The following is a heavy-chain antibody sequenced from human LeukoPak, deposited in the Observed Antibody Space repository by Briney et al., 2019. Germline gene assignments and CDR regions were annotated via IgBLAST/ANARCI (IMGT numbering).Heavy chain of an antibody. CDR1: GFTFRDYW. Sequence: GGSLRLSCAASGFTFRDYWMTWVRQAPGKGLEWVANIKRDGSEKYYVDSVRGRFIISRDDAKNSLYLQMNGLRVEDTAVYYCARDQYGLRSYYYGMDAWGKGTTVSVSS. D-gene: IGHD2-21*02. V-gene: IGHV3-7*03. CDR3: ARDQYGLRSYYYGMDA. CDR2: IKRDGSEK. J-gene: IGHJ6*04.